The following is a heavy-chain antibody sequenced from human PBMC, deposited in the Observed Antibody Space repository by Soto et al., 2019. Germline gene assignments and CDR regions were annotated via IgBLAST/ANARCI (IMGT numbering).Heavy chain of an antibody. V-gene: IGHV4-59*08. J-gene: IGHJ6*02. CDR2: MDYNGYT. CDR3: ARQGFGPLHGLVDV. D-gene: IGHD3-10*01. CDR1: GGPMTNYY. Sequence: QVQLQGSGPGLVKPSETLSLTCTISGGPMTNYYCSWLRQPPGQGLEWIGYMDYNGYTSYNPSLRSRFTISPDTAKSHFSLTLRSVTAADTALYYCARQGFGPLHGLVDVWGQGTTVTVSS.